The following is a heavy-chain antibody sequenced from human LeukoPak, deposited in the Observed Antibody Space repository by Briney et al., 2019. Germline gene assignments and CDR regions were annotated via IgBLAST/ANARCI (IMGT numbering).Heavy chain of an antibody. Sequence: QPGRSLRLSCAASGFRFSSYGMHWVRQAPGKGLEWVAVIWYDGSNKYYADSVKGRFTISRDNSKNTLYLQMNSLRAEDTAVYYCAREGDSSSSGCDYWGQGTLVTVSS. D-gene: IGHD6-6*01. CDR3: AREGDSSSSGCDY. CDR2: IWYDGSNK. V-gene: IGHV3-33*08. CDR1: GFRFSSYG. J-gene: IGHJ4*02.